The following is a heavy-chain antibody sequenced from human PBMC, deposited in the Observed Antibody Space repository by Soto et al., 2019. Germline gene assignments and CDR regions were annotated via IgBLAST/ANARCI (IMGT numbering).Heavy chain of an antibody. D-gene: IGHD3-10*01. Sequence: GGSLRLSCAGSGFTFSSHAVSWVRQAPGKGLECVSSITNTGGSTYYADSVKGRFTISRDNSKNTVYLQMNSLRAEDTAVYYCAKAGYGSGSYYTLSYDYWGQGSLVTVSS. V-gene: IGHV3-23*01. CDR1: GFTFSSHA. CDR3: AKAGYGSGSYYTLSYDY. J-gene: IGHJ4*02. CDR2: ITNTGGST.